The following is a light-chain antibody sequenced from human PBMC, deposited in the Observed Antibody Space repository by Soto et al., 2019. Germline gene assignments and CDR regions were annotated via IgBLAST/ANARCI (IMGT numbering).Light chain of an antibody. CDR1: QDVGKW. V-gene: IGKV1-12*01. J-gene: IGKJ1*01. CDR2: GAS. CDR3: QQGNSYPVA. Sequence: IKLTQSPPSGSASIGEGATITCRASQDVGKWLAWYQQKPGKAPTLLIHGASSLQSGVPPRYSGSGYGTDFTLTISSLQPEDFATYYCQQGNSYPVAFGQGTRV.